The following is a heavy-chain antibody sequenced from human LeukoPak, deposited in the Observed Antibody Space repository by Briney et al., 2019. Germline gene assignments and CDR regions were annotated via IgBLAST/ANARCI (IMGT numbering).Heavy chain of an antibody. CDR3: ARVSGSIAASDY. V-gene: IGHV1-2*02. CDR1: GYTFTGYY. D-gene: IGHD6-13*01. J-gene: IGHJ4*02. Sequence: ASVKVSCKASGYTFTGYYMHWVRQAPGQGLEWMGWINPNSGGTNYAQKFQGRVTMTRDTSISTAYMELSRLRSDDTAVYYCARVSGSIAASDYWGQGTLVTVCS. CDR2: INPNSGGT.